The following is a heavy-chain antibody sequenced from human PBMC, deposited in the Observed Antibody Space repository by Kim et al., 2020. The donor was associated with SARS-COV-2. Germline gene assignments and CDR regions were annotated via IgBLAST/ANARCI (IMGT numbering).Heavy chain of an antibody. D-gene: IGHD3-22*01. Sequence: SETLSLTCAVSGDSISSSNWWSWVRQPPGKGLEWIGEIYHSGSTNYNPSLKSRVTISVDKSKNQFSLKLSSVTAADTAVYYCARGADYYDSSGYYLDYWGQGTLVTVSS. CDR1: GDSISSSNW. J-gene: IGHJ4*02. CDR2: IYHSGST. CDR3: ARGADYYDSSGYYLDY. V-gene: IGHV4-4*02.